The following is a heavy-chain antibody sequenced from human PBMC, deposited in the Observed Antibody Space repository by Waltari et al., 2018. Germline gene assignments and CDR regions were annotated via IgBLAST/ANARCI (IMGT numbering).Heavy chain of an antibody. Sequence: QLQLPESGPGLVKPSETLSLTCTVSGGSISSSSYYWGWIRQPPGKGLEWIGSIYYSGSTYYNPSLKSRVTISVDTSKNQFSLKLSSVTAADTAVYYCARDWVQGSNWFDPWGQGTLVTVSS. CDR2: IYYSGST. V-gene: IGHV4-39*07. D-gene: IGHD3-16*01. CDR3: ARDWVQGSNWFDP. CDR1: GGSISSSSYY. J-gene: IGHJ5*02.